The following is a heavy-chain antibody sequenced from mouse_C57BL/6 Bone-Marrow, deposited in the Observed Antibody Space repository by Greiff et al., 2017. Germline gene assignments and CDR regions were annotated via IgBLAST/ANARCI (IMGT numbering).Heavy chain of an antibody. D-gene: IGHD4-1*01. V-gene: IGHV5-9*01. CDR2: ISGGGGNT. Sequence: EVKLMESGGGLVKPGGSLKLSCAASGFTFSSYTMSWVRQTPEKRLEWVATISGGGGNTYYPDSVKGRFTISRDNAKNTLYLQMSSLRSEDTALYYCLTGYYYAMDYWGQGTSVTVSS. J-gene: IGHJ4*01. CDR3: LTGYYYAMDY. CDR1: GFTFSSYT.